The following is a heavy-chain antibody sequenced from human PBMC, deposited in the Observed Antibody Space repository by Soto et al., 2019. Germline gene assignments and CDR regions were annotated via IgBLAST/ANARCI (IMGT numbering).Heavy chain of an antibody. Sequence: PGGSLRLSCAASGFTFSSYWMSWVRQAPGKGLEWVANIKQDGSEKYYVDSVKGRFTISRDNAKNSLYLQMNSLRAEDTAVYYCARTPRGAAADYYYGMDVWGQGTTVTVAS. CDR2: IKQDGSEK. CDR3: ARTPRGAAADYYYGMDV. V-gene: IGHV3-7*02. CDR1: GFTFSSYW. D-gene: IGHD6-13*01. J-gene: IGHJ6*02.